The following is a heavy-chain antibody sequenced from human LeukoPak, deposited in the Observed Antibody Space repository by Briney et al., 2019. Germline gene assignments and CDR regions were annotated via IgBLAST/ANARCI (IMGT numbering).Heavy chain of an antibody. CDR2: IYPGDSNT. CDR1: GYSFTTYG. J-gene: IGHJ5*02. D-gene: IGHD2-21*02. V-gene: IGHV5-51*01. Sequence: GESLKISCKGSGYSFTTYGIVWVRQMPGKGLEWMGIIYPGDSNTRYSPSFQGQVTISADKSISTAYLQWSGLKASDTAMYYCAGRGDYWFDPWGQGTQVTVSS. CDR3: AGRGDYWFDP.